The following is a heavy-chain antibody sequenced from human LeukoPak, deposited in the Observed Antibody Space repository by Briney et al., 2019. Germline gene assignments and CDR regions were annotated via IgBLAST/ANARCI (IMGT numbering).Heavy chain of an antibody. D-gene: IGHD1-1*01. Sequence: PGGSLRLSCAASGFTFSSYAMHWVRQAPGKGLEWVAVISYDGSNKYYADSVKGRFTISRDNSKNTLYLQMNSLRAEDTAVYYCARTTSERPFDYWGQGTLVTVSS. CDR2: ISYDGSNK. J-gene: IGHJ4*02. CDR1: GFTFSSYA. V-gene: IGHV3-30-3*01. CDR3: ARTTSERPFDY.